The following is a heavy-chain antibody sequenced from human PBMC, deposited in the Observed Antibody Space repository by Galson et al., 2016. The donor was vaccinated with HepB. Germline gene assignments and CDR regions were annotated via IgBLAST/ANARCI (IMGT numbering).Heavy chain of an antibody. CDR1: GFTFSSYG. Sequence: SLRLSCAASGFTFSSYGMHWVRQAPGKGLEWVALIWYDGTNEYYADSVKGRFTISRDNFKNTLYLQMNSLRAEDTAVYYCAKGHSQTYYYYYGMDVWGQGTTVTVSS. J-gene: IGHJ6*02. D-gene: IGHD1-26*01. CDR3: AKGHSQTYYYYYGMDV. V-gene: IGHV3-33*06. CDR2: IWYDGTNE.